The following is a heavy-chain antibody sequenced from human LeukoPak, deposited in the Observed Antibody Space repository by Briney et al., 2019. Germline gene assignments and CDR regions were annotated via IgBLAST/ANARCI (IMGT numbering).Heavy chain of an antibody. V-gene: IGHV3-21*06. D-gene: IGHD2-15*01. CDR2: ISETSSNI. J-gene: IGHJ5*02. CDR3: ARGDIAFS. CDR1: GFTFSSYR. Sequence: GGGLRLSRAASGFTFSSYRMNGVRQPPAKGLEGVSSISETSSNIYYADSVKGRITIYRDNANNSLYLQMNSLRADDMAVYYCARGDIAFSWGWGTVVPVS.